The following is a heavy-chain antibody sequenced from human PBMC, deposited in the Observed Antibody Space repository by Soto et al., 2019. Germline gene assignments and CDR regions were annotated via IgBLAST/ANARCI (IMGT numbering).Heavy chain of an antibody. CDR3: AKEFPGGSGWYTNGGYYYYGTDV. Sequence: GGSLRLSCAASGFTFSSYSMNWVRQAPGKGLEWVSYISSSSSTIYYADSVKGRFTISRDNAKNSLYLQMNSLRAEDTAVYYCAKEFPGGSGWYTNGGYYYYGTDVWGQGTTVTVSS. CDR1: GFTFSSYS. CDR2: ISSSSSTI. J-gene: IGHJ6*02. D-gene: IGHD6-19*01. V-gene: IGHV3-48*01.